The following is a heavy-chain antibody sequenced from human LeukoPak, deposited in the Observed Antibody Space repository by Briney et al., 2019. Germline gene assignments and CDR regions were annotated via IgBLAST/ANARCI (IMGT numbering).Heavy chain of an antibody. CDR1: GGSFSVYY. CDR3: ARDGGSNNYWFDP. Sequence: SETLSLTCAVYGGSFSVYYWIWIRQPPGKGLEWIGEINHSGRTNYNPPLKSRVTISVDTSKNKFSLKLSSVTAADTAVYYCARDGGSNNYWFDPWGQGTLVTVSS. J-gene: IGHJ5*02. D-gene: IGHD4-23*01. CDR2: INHSGRT. V-gene: IGHV4-34*01.